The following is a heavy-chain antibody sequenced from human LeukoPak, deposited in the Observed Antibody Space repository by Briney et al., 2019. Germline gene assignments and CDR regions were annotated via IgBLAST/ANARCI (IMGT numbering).Heavy chain of an antibody. Sequence: NPGGSLRLSCAASGFTFSSYWMHWVRRAPGKGLVWVSNINSDGSTTTYADSVKGRFTISRDNAENTLYLQMNSLRDEDTAVYYCARDPEEWRRVGYFQHWGQGTLVTVSS. CDR3: ARDPEEWRRVGYFQH. CDR1: GFTFSSYW. CDR2: INSDGSTT. D-gene: IGHD3-3*01. V-gene: IGHV3-74*01. J-gene: IGHJ1*01.